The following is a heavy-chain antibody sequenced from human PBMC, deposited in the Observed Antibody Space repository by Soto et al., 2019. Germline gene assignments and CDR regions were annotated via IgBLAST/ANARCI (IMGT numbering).Heavy chain of an antibody. CDR1: GGSFSGYY. Sequence: QVQIQQWGAGLLKPSETLSLTCGVYGGSFSGYYWSWIRQPPGKGLEWIGEIIHTGSPNYNPSLKSRVAISIDTSKKQFSLKLSSVTAADTAVYYCARTGQPPSDYWGQGALVTVSS. J-gene: IGHJ4*02. CDR2: IIHTGSP. V-gene: IGHV4-34*12. CDR3: ARTGQPPSDY. D-gene: IGHD2-2*01.